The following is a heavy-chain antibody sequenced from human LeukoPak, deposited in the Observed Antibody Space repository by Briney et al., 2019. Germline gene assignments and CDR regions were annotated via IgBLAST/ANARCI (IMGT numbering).Heavy chain of an antibody. V-gene: IGHV3-9*01. CDR1: GFSFDDYG. D-gene: IGHD2-2*01. J-gene: IGHJ4*02. CDR2: ISWNSGNI. Sequence: HPGGSLRLSCVASGFSFDDYGMFWVRHTPGKGLEWVSGISWNSGNIGYADSVKGRFTISRDNAKNSVYLQMNSLRAEDTAVYYCWSGAISRYCSSTSCYPMGDYWGQGTLVTVSS. CDR3: WSGAISRYCSSTSCYPMGDY.